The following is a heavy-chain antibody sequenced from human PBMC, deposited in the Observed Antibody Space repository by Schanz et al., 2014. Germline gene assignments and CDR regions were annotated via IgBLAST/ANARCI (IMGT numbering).Heavy chain of an antibody. CDR1: GYSFNLFG. Sequence: QVQLVQSGAEVQKPGASVMLSCKTSGYSFNLFGVSWVRQAPGQGLEWMGRINPNSGGTNYAQKFKGRVTMTRDTSISTVYMELTRLTFDDTAIYYCARDSDVSKYNLFDSWGQGTLVTVSS. V-gene: IGHV1-2*06. CDR3: ARDSDVSKYNLFDS. CDR2: INPNSGGT. J-gene: IGHJ5*01.